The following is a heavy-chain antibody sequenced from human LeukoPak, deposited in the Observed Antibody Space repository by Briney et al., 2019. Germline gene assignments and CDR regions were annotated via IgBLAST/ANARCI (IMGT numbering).Heavy chain of an antibody. CDR2: IYTSGST. CDR1: GGSISSYY. Sequence: SETLSLTCTASGGSISSYYWSWIRQPAGKGLEWIGRIYTSGSTNYNPSLKSRVTMLVDTSKNQFSLKLSSVIAADTAVYYCARGNSGYSSSWLDYWGQGTLVTVSS. D-gene: IGHD6-13*01. V-gene: IGHV4-4*07. CDR3: ARGNSGYSSSWLDY. J-gene: IGHJ4*02.